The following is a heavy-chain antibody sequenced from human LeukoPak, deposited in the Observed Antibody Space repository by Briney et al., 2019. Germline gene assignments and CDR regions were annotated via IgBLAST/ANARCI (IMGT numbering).Heavy chain of an antibody. D-gene: IGHD3-10*01. CDR2: ISGSGGST. Sequence: HGGSLRLSCAASGFTFSSYAMSWVRQAPGKGLEWVSAISGSGGSTYYADSVKGRFTISRDNSKNTLYLQMNSLRAEDTAVYYCVKDFSYFLKDEFDYWGQGTLVTVSS. V-gene: IGHV3-23*01. CDR1: GFTFSSYA. J-gene: IGHJ4*02. CDR3: VKDFSYFLKDEFDY.